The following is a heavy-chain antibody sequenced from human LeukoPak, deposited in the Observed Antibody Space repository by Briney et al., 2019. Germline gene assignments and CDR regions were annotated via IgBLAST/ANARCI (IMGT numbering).Heavy chain of an antibody. CDR2: ISSSSSYI. V-gene: IGHV3-21*01. Sequence: GGSLRLSCAASGFTFSSYSMNWLRQAPGKGLEWVSSISSSSSYIYYADSVKGRFTISRDNAKNSLYLQMNSLRAEDTAVYYCARVDTAMATFDYWGQGTLVTVSS. CDR1: GFTFSSYS. J-gene: IGHJ4*02. CDR3: ARVDTAMATFDY. D-gene: IGHD5-18*01.